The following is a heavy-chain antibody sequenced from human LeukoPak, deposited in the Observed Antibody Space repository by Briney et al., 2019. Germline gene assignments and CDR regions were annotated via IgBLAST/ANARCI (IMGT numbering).Heavy chain of an antibody. Sequence: QPGGSLRLSCAASGFTFSSYAMHWVRQAPGKGLEWVAVISYDGSNKYYADSVKGRFTISRDNSKNTLYLQMNSLRAEDTAVYYCARGRYSSSWYGDWGFDYWGQGTLVTVSS. CDR2: ISYDGSNK. D-gene: IGHD6-13*01. V-gene: IGHV3-30-3*01. CDR3: ARGRYSSSWYGDWGFDY. CDR1: GFTFSSYA. J-gene: IGHJ4*02.